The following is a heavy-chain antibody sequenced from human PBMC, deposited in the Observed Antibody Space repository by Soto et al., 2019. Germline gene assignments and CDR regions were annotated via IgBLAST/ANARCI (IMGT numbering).Heavy chain of an antibody. Sequence: QLQLQESGPGLVKPSETLSLTCTVSGGSISSSSYYWGWIRQPPGKGLEWIGSIYYSGSTYYNPSLNSRVTISVDTSKNQFSLKLSSVTAADTAVYYCATGLLYSMNSGYFDLWGRGTLVTVSS. CDR1: GGSISSSSYY. J-gene: IGHJ2*01. CDR2: IYYSGST. D-gene: IGHD2-8*01. V-gene: IGHV4-39*01. CDR3: ATGLLYSMNSGYFDL.